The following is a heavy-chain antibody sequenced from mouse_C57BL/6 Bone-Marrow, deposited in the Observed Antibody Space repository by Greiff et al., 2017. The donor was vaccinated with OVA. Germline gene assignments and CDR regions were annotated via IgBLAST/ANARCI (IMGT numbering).Heavy chain of an antibody. CDR1: GFTFSSYA. CDR3: AREEDWDFYAMDY. Sequence: VESGGGLVKPGGSLTLSCAASGFTFSSYAMSWVRQTPEKRLEWVATISAGGSYTYYPDNVKGRFTISRDNAKNNLYLQMSHLKSEDTAMYYCAREEDWDFYAMDYWGQGTSVTVSS. D-gene: IGHD4-1*01. CDR2: ISAGGSYT. V-gene: IGHV5-4*01. J-gene: IGHJ4*01.